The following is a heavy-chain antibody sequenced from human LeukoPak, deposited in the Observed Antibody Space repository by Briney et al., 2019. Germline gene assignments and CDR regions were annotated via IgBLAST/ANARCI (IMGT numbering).Heavy chain of an antibody. CDR1: GYTFTSYY. J-gene: IGHJ5*02. D-gene: IGHD3-22*01. Sequence: ASVKVSCKASGYTFTSYYMHWVRQAPGQGLEWMGIINPSGGSTSYAQKFQGRVTMTRDMSTSTVYMELSSLRFEDTAVYYCARDGAEDSSGYYYSNWFDPWGQGTLVTVSS. V-gene: IGHV1-46*01. CDR3: ARDGAEDSSGYYYSNWFDP. CDR2: INPSGGST.